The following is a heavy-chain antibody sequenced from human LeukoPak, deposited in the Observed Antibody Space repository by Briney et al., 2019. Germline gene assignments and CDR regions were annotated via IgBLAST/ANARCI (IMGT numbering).Heavy chain of an antibody. CDR1: GGSVSSGSYY. CDR3: AREVVIVPDYFYYGLDV. J-gene: IGHJ6*02. CDR2: IYYSGST. V-gene: IGHV4-61*01. D-gene: IGHD2/OR15-2a*01. Sequence: SETLSLTCTVSGGSVSSGSYYWSWIRQPPGKGLEWIGYIYYSGSTNYNPSLKSRVTISVDTSKNQFSLKLSSVTAADTAVYYCAREVVIVPDYFYYGLDVWGQGTTVSVSS.